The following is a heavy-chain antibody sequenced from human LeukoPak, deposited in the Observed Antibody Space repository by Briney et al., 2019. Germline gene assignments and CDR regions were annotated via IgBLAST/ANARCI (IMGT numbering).Heavy chain of an antibody. CDR2: IYYSGST. CDR1: GGSISSGGYY. J-gene: IGHJ2*01. CDR3: ARYNPPWYFDL. D-gene: IGHD1-14*01. Sequence: SETLSLTCTVSGGSISSGGYYWSWIRQHPGKGLEWIGYIYYSGSTYYNPSLKSRVTISVDTSKNQFSPKLSSVTAADTAVYYCARYNPPWYFDLWGRGTLVTVSS. V-gene: IGHV4-31*03.